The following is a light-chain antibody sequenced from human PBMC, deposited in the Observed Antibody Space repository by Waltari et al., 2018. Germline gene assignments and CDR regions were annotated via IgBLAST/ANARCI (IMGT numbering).Light chain of an antibody. J-gene: IGLJ2*01. CDR1: SSDVGGYNY. CDR3: GSSAGSYTWV. Sequence: QSALTQPRSVSGSPGQSVTISCTGTSSDVGGYNYVSWYQQHPGKAPKLRIYDVSKRPSEVPGRFSGHKSGNTAYLPISGHPADIEADYSCGSSAGSYTWVVGGGTKLTVL. CDR2: DVS. V-gene: IGLV2-11*01.